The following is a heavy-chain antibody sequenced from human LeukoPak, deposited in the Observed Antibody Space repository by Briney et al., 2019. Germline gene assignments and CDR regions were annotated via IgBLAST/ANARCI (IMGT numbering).Heavy chain of an antibody. V-gene: IGHV3-20*04. CDR1: GFTFDDYG. CDR3: ARGCSGGSCYYRY. Sequence: TGGSLRLSCAAPGFTFDDYGMSWVHQAPGKGLEWVSGINWNGGSTGYADSVKGRFTISRDNAKNSLYLQMNSLRAEDTALYYCARGCSGGSCYYRYWGQGTLVTVSS. D-gene: IGHD2-15*01. CDR2: INWNGGST. J-gene: IGHJ4*02.